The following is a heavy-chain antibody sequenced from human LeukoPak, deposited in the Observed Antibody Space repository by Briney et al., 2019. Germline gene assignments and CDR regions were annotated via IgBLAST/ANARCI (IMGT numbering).Heavy chain of an antibody. V-gene: IGHV4-39*01. CDR1: GGSISSGNYY. J-gene: IGHJ4*02. CDR2: IYYSGST. Sequence: PPESLSLTCTVSGGSISSGNYYWNWIRQPPGKGLEWIGSIYYSGSTYYNPSLKSRVTVSVDTSKNQFSLKLSSATATDTAVYYCARSGTYYRTFDFWGQGTLVTVSS. CDR3: ARSGTYYRTFDF. D-gene: IGHD1-26*01.